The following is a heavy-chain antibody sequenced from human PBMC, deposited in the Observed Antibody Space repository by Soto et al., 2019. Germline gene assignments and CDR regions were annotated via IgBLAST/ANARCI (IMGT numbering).Heavy chain of an antibody. CDR2: ISGSGGST. Sequence: PGGSLRLSCAASGFTFSSYAMSWVRQAPGKGLEWVSAISGSGGSTYYADSVKGRFTISRDNSKNTLYLQMNSLRAEDTAVYYCEKQGGGGVYFGYWGQGTLVTVSS. D-gene: IGHD3-16*01. CDR1: GFTFSSYA. J-gene: IGHJ4*02. CDR3: EKQGGGGVYFGY. V-gene: IGHV3-23*01.